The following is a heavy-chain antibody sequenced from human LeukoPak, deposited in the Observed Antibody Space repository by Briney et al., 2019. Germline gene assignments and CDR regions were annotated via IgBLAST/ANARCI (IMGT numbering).Heavy chain of an antibody. J-gene: IGHJ4*02. Sequence: GGSLRLSCAASGFTISSYWMSWVRQAPGKGLEWVANIKQDGSEKYYVDSVKGRFTISRDNAKNSLYLQMNSLRAEDTAVYYCTTSRTFDYWGQGTLVTVSS. CDR2: IKQDGSEK. CDR1: GFTISSYW. CDR3: TTSRTFDY. V-gene: IGHV3-7*01. D-gene: IGHD2-2*01.